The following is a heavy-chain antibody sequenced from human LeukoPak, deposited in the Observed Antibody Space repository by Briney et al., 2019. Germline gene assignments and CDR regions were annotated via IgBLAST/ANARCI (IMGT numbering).Heavy chain of an antibody. Sequence: SETLSLTCTVSGGSISSSSYYWGWIRQPPGKGLEWIGSIYYSGSTYYNPSLKSRVTISVDTSKNQFPLKLSSVTAADTAVYYCASLPPRSWDIWGQGTMVTVSS. CDR2: IYYSGST. D-gene: IGHD6-13*01. CDR3: ASLPPRSWDI. CDR1: GGSISSSSYY. V-gene: IGHV4-39*01. J-gene: IGHJ3*02.